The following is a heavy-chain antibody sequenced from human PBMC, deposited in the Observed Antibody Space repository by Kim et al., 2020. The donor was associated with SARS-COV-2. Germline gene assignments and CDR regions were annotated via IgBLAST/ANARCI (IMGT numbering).Heavy chain of an antibody. CDR1: GFTFSSYG. CDR2: ISYDGSNK. J-gene: IGHJ4*02. CDR3: ARGEDIVVVPAAMRAAKFDY. V-gene: IGHV3-33*05. D-gene: IGHD2-2*01. Sequence: GGSLRLSCAASGFTFSSYGMHWVRQAPGKGLEWVAVISYDGSNKYYADSVKGRFTISRDNSKNTLYLQMNSLRAEDTAVYYCARGEDIVVVPAAMRAAKFDYWGQGTLVTVSS.